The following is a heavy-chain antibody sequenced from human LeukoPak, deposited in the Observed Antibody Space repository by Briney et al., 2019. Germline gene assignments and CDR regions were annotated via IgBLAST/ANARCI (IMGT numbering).Heavy chain of an antibody. J-gene: IGHJ5*02. V-gene: IGHV1-8*02. CDR1: GYTFTSYD. Sequence: ASVKVSCKASGYTFTSYDINWVRQATGQGLEWMGWMNPNSGNTGYAQKFQGRVTMTRDTSISTAYMELSRLRSDDTAVYYCARGRYFDWLLRVYNWFDPWGQGTLVTVSS. CDR2: MNPNSGNT. CDR3: ARGRYFDWLLRVYNWFDP. D-gene: IGHD3-9*01.